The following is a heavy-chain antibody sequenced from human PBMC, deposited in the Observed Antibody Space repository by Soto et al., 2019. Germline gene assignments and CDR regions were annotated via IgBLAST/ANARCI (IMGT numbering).Heavy chain of an antibody. CDR2: IYYSGST. CDR1: GGSISSGDYY. CDR3: ARRMHIVVVRIDDAFDI. V-gene: IGHV4-30-4*01. J-gene: IGHJ3*02. D-gene: IGHD2-21*01. Sequence: QVQLQESGPGLVKPSQTLSLTCTVSGGSISSGDYYWSWIRQPPGKGLEWIGYIYYSGSTYYNPSLKSRVTISVDTSTKQFSLKLSSVAAADTAVYYCARRMHIVVVRIDDAFDIWGQGTMVTVSS.